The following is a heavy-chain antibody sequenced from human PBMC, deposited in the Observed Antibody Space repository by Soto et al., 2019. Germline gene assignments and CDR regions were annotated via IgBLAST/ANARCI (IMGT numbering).Heavy chain of an antibody. J-gene: IGHJ6*02. V-gene: IGHV3-30*18. D-gene: IGHD6-6*01. CDR2: ISYDGSNK. CDR3: AKGVSAAPDMDV. Sequence: QVQLVESGGGVVQPGRSLRLSCAASGFTFSSYGMHWVRQAPGKGLEWVAVISYDGSNKYYADSVKGRFTISRDNSKNTLYLQMTSLRAADTAVYYCAKGVSAAPDMDVWGQGTTVTVSS. CDR1: GFTFSSYG.